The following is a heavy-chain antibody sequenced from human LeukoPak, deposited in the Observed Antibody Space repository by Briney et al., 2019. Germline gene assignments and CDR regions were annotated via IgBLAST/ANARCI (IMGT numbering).Heavy chain of an antibody. J-gene: IGHJ3*02. CDR1: SGSISSFY. Sequence: SETLSLTCTVSSGSISSFYWSWIRQPPGKGLEWIGYIYYSGSTNYNPSLKSRVTISVEMSKNQFSLKLTSVTAADTAVYYCARDNCSGGSCFYASAIDIWGQGTMVTVSS. CDR2: IYYSGST. V-gene: IGHV4-59*01. D-gene: IGHD2-15*01. CDR3: ARDNCSGGSCFYASAIDI.